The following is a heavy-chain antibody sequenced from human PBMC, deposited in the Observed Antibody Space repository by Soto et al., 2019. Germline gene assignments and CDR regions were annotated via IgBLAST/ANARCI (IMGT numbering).Heavy chain of an antibody. CDR1: GASVTNHIYY. CDR3: ARVVRFCSSPSCRGRNWFDP. J-gene: IGHJ5*02. Sequence: QLQLLESGPGLVKPSEALSLTCSVSGASVTNHIYYWGWFRQPPGKGLEWIGKSYSSGTSYYSTSLESRATISVDSSKNQFSLKLNSVTAADTAVYHCARVVRFCSSPSCRGRNWFDPWGQGTLVTVTS. D-gene: IGHD2-2*01. CDR2: SYSSGTS. V-gene: IGHV4-39*02.